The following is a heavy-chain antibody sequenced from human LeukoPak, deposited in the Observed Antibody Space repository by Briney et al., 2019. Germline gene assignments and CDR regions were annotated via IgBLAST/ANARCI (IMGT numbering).Heavy chain of an antibody. Sequence: PGGSLRLSCAASGFTFSSYSMNWVRQAPGKGLEWVSAISGSGGSTYYADSVKGRFTISRDNSKDTLYLQMNSLRAEDTAVYYCAKDQDSSGYYWKGDVWGKGTTVTVSS. CDR3: AKDQDSSGYYWKGDV. D-gene: IGHD3-22*01. CDR1: GFTFSSYS. J-gene: IGHJ6*04. CDR2: ISGSGGST. V-gene: IGHV3-23*01.